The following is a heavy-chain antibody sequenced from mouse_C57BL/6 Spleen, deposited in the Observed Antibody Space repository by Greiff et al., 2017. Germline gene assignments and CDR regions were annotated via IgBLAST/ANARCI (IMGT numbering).Heavy chain of an antibody. CDR1: GFSLTSYG. CDR3: AKNDDSAVVTPCFDV. CDR2: IWRGGST. V-gene: IGHV2-5*01. J-gene: IGHJ1*03. Sequence: VQLQQSGPGLVQPSQSLSITCTVSGFSLTSYGVHWVRQSPGKGLEWLGVIWRGGSTDYTEAFMSRRSITKHNSKRQVFFKMNSRQADDTAISYCAKNDDSAVVTPCFDVWGTGTTVTVSS. D-gene: IGHD1-1*01.